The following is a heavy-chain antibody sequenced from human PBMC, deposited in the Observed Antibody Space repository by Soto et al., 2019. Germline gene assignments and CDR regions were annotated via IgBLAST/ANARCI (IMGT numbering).Heavy chain of an antibody. D-gene: IGHD2-2*01. J-gene: IGHJ4*02. V-gene: IGHV4-31*11. CDR2: IYYSGNT. CDR3: ARGVCGTTNCTPFDF. CDR1: GGSISSGGYY. Sequence: QVQLQESGPGLVKPSQTLSLPCAVSGGSISSGGYYWSWIRQHPGKGLEWIGYIYYSGNTHYNASLKSRVTISMDTSKNQFSLNLSSVTAADTAVYYCARGVCGTTNCTPFDFWGQGTLVTVSS.